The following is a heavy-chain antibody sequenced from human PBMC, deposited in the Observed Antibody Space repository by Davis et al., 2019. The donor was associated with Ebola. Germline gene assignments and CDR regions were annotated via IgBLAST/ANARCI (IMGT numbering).Heavy chain of an antibody. D-gene: IGHD6-19*01. Sequence: GESLKISCAASGFTVSSNYMSWVRQAPGTGLEWVSVIYSGGSTYYADSVKGRFTISRDNSKNTLYLQRNSLRAEDTAVYYCAREIEVAGRGNWFDPWGQGTLVTVSS. J-gene: IGHJ5*02. V-gene: IGHV3-66*01. CDR2: IYSGGST. CDR1: GFTVSSNY. CDR3: AREIEVAGRGNWFDP.